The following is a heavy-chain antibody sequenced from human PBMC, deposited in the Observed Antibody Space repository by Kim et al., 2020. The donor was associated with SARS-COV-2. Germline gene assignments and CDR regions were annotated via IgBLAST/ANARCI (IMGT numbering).Heavy chain of an antibody. CDR1: GYSFTSYW. CDR2: IDPSDSYT. J-gene: IGHJ3*02. CDR3: ARGNAVAGTGADAFDI. V-gene: IGHV5-10-1*01. Sequence: GESLKISCKGSGYSFTSYWINWVRQMPGKGLEWMGRIDPSDSYTNYSPSFQGHVTISADKSISTAYLQWSSLKASDTAMYYCARGNAVAGTGADAFDIWGQGTMVTVSS. D-gene: IGHD6-19*01.